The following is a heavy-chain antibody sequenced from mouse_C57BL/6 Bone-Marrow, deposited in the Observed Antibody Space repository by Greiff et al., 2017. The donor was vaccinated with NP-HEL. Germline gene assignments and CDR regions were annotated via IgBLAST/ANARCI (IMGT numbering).Heavy chain of an antibody. V-gene: IGHV1-52*01. D-gene: IGHD2-5*01. J-gene: IGHJ2*01. CDR2: IDPSDSET. CDR3: ARSDSNYFDY. Sequence: VQLPQPVSELLRPGSSFQLSCPASVSTFPPSCLPCLPPLPFQCLYCIFNIDPSDSETPYNQQFTDQATLTVDKSSSTAYMQLSSLTSEDSAVYYCARSDSNYFDYWGQGTTLTVSS. CDR1: VSTFPPSC.